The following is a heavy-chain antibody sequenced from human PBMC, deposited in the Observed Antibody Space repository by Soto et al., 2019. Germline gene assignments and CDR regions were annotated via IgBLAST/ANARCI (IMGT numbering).Heavy chain of an antibody. V-gene: IGHV3-11*01. CDR3: ARWTTYGAEYFFDY. Sequence: GRSLRLSCAASGFTFRNYYMTWIRQAPGKGLEWVSYIDYTGKTVYSADSVKGRFTISRDNAKNSLYLQMNSLRAEDTAVYYCARWTTYGAEYFFDYWGQGT. CDR1: GFTFRNYY. J-gene: IGHJ4*02. CDR2: IDYTGKTV. D-gene: IGHD4-17*01.